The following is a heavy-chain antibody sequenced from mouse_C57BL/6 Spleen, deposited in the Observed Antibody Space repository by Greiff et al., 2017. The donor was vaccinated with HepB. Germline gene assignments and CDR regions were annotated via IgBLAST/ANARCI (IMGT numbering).Heavy chain of an antibody. CDR2: IDPNSGGT. J-gene: IGHJ2*01. CDR3: ARSINYGSSSYYFDY. D-gene: IGHD1-1*01. Sequence: VQLQQPGAELVKPGASVKLSCKASGYTFTSYWMHWVKQRPGRGLEWIGRIDPNSGGTKYNEKFKSKATLTVDKPSSTAYMPLSSLTSEDSAVYYGARSINYGSSSYYFDYWGQGTTLTVSS. V-gene: IGHV1-72*01. CDR1: GYTFTSYW.